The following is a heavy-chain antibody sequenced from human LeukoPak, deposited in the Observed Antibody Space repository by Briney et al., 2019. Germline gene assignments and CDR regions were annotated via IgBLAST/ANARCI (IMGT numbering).Heavy chain of an antibody. D-gene: IGHD3-10*01. V-gene: IGHV4-59*01. J-gene: IGHJ4*02. CDR3: ARGYGSGSYFVY. Sequence: SETLSLTCTVSGGSISSYYWSWIRQPPGKGLEWIGYIYYSGSTNYNPSLKSRVTISVDTSKNQLSLKLSSVTAADTAVYYCARGYGSGSYFVYWGQGTLVPVSS. CDR1: GGSISSYY. CDR2: IYYSGST.